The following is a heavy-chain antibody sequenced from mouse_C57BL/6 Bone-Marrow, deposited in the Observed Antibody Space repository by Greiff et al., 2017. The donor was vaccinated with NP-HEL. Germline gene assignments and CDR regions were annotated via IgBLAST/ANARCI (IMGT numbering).Heavy chain of an antibody. D-gene: IGHD1-1*01. CDR3: TGDYGGSSRFAY. J-gene: IGHJ3*01. V-gene: IGHV14-4*01. CDR2: IDPENGDT. CDR1: GFNITDDY. Sequence: VQLQQSGAELVRPGASVKLSCTASGFNITDDYMHWVQQRPEQGLEWIGWIDPENGDTEYASKFQGKATITADTSSNTAYLQLSSLTSEDTAVYDSTGDYGGSSRFAYGGQGTRVTVSA.